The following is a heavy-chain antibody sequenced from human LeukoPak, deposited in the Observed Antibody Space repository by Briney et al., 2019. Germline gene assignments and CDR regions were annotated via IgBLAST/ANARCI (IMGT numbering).Heavy chain of an antibody. CDR3: ARDDGNYYGSGSYSSTTY. CDR2: INPNSGGT. V-gene: IGHV1-2*02. D-gene: IGHD3-10*01. Sequence: ASVKVSCKASGYTFTGYFIHWVRQAPGQGLEWMGWINPNSGGTNYAQKFQGRVTMTRDTSISTAYMELRSLISDDTAVYYCARDDGNYYGSGSYSSTTYWGQGTLVTVSS. CDR1: GYTFTGYF. J-gene: IGHJ4*02.